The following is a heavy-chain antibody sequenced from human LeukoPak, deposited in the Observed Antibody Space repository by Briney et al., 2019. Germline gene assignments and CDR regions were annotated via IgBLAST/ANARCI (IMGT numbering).Heavy chain of an antibody. Sequence: GASVKVSCKASGYAFTGYYMHWMRQAPGQGLEWMGWINPNSGGTNYAQKFQGRVTMTRETSISTAYMELSRLRSDDTAVYYCARGYSSCWYYFDYWGQGTLVTVSS. D-gene: IGHD6-19*01. CDR2: INPNSGGT. V-gene: IGHV1-2*02. CDR1: GYAFTGYY. J-gene: IGHJ4*02. CDR3: ARGYSSCWYYFDY.